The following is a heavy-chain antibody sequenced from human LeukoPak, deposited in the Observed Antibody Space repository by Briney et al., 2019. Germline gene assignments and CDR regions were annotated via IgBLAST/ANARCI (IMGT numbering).Heavy chain of an antibody. J-gene: IGHJ4*02. D-gene: IGHD4-17*01. V-gene: IGHV4-34*01. CDR2: INHSGST. Sequence: SETLSLTCAVYGGSFSGYYWSWIHQPPGKGLEWIGEINHSGSTNYNPSLKSRVTISVDTSKNQFSLKLSSVTAADTAVYYCARDDERRLSYFDYWGQGTLVTVSS. CDR1: GGSFSGYY. CDR3: ARDDERRLSYFDY.